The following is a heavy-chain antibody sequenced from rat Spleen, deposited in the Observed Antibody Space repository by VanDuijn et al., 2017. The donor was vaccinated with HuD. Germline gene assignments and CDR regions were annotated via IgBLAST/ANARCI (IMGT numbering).Heavy chain of an antibody. CDR2: ISYDGGST. J-gene: IGHJ2*01. V-gene: IGHV5-20*01. CDR3: TTKYRYNSPFDY. Sequence: EVQLVESGGGSVQPGRSMKLSCAVSGFTFSNYDMAWVRQAPTKGLEWVASISYDGGSTYYRDSVKGRFTISRDDAKSTLYLQMDSLRSEDTATYYCTTKYRYNSPFDYWGQGVMVTVSS. D-gene: IGHD1-5*01. CDR1: GFTFSNYD.